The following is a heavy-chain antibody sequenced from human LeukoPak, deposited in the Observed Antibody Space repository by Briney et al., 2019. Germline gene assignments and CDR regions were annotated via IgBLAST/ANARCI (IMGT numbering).Heavy chain of an antibody. V-gene: IGHV3-30*18. CDR2: ISYDVGHK. Sequence: GTSLRLSCAASGFSFSSYGMHWVREGPGKGLGWVAVISYDVGHKYYADSVWGRFAISRDHSKNTLYLQMNSLKAEDTAVYYCAKSDYSYDSSGYLGVDYWGQGTLVTVSS. J-gene: IGHJ4*02. CDR1: GFSFSSYG. CDR3: AKSDYSYDSSGYLGVDY. D-gene: IGHD3-22*01.